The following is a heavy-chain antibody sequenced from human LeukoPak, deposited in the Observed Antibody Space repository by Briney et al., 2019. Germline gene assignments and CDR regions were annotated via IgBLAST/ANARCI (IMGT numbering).Heavy chain of an antibody. CDR1: GGTFSSYA. V-gene: IGHV1-69*04. CDR3: AREDLGHERTWGGFDY. J-gene: IGHJ4*02. Sequence: SVKVSCKASGGTFSSYAISWVRQAPGQGLEWMGRIIPILGIANYAQKFQGRVTITADKSTSTAYMELSSLRSEDTAVYYCAREDLGHERTWGGFDYWGQGTLVTVSS. D-gene: IGHD7-27*01. CDR2: IIPILGIA.